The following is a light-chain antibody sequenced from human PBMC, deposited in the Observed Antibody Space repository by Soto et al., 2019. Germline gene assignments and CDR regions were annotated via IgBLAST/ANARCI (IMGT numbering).Light chain of an antibody. CDR3: QRYNSYSRT. Sequence: DIQMTQSPSTLSASVGDRDTITCRASQNINEWLAWYQQKPGKAPKFLIYDASILESGVPSRFSGSGSGTEFTLTISSLQPDDFATYYCQRYNSYSRTFGQGTKVEIK. CDR2: DAS. CDR1: QNINEW. J-gene: IGKJ1*01. V-gene: IGKV1-5*01.